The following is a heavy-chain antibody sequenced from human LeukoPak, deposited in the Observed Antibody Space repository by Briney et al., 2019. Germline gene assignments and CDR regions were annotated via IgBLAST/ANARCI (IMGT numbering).Heavy chain of an antibody. CDR1: GFTFSTYW. Sequence: GGSLRLSCAASGFTFSTYWMHWVRQAPGKGLVWVSRINSDGSITNYADSVKGRFTISRDNAKNSLYLQMNSLTAEDTAVYYCAGAGSWGQGTLVTVSS. V-gene: IGHV3-74*01. J-gene: IGHJ5*02. CDR3: AGAGS. CDR2: INSDGSIT.